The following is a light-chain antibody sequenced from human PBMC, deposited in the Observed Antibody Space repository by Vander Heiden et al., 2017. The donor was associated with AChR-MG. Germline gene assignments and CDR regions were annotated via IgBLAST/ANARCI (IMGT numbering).Light chain of an antibody. CDR3: AAWDDSLDGVA. CDR2: SNN. Sequence: QSVLTQPLSASGTPGQRVTISCSGSSSNIGSTSVNWYRQVPGTAPKVVIFSNNRRPSGVPGRFSASKFDTSASLAISGLQSEDEAEYYCAAWDDSLDGVAFGGGTKLTVL. J-gene: IGLJ2*01. V-gene: IGLV1-44*01. CDR1: SSNIGSTS.